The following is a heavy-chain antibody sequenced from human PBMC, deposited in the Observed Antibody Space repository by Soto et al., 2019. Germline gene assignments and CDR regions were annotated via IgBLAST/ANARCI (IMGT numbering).Heavy chain of an antibody. V-gene: IGHV3-30*18. CDR2: ISYDGRDT. CDR3: AKTRKSLGGGEDFDY. Sequence: QVQLVEAGGGVVQPGRSLRLSCTASGFIFSNHAMHWVRQAPGKGLEGVAFISYDGRDTYHADSVKGRFIISRDNSKNPVDLQMNSLRTEDTAVYYCAKTRKSLGGGEDFDYWGQGTQVTVSS. CDR1: GFIFSNHA. J-gene: IGHJ4*02. D-gene: IGHD3-16*01.